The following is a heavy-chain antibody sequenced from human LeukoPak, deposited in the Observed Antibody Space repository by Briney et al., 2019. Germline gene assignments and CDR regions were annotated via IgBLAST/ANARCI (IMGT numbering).Heavy chain of an antibody. Sequence: SVKVSCKASGGTFSSYAISWVRQAPGQGLEWMGGIIPIFGTANYAQKFRGRVTITADESTSTAYMELSSLRSEDTAVYYCARNERWLQFGTPIDAFDIWGQGTMVTVSS. J-gene: IGHJ3*02. CDR2: IIPIFGTA. CDR3: ARNERWLQFGTPIDAFDI. V-gene: IGHV1-69*13. D-gene: IGHD5-24*01. CDR1: GGTFSSYA.